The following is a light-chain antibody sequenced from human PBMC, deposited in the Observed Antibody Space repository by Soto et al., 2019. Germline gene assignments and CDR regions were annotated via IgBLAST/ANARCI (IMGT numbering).Light chain of an antibody. CDR1: QSVSSY. V-gene: IGKV3-15*01. CDR3: QQYNKWPPNT. Sequence: EIVMTQSPATLSVSPGERVTLSCRASQSVSSYLAWYQQKPGQAPRLLIYGASTRATGIPARFSGSGSGTEFTLTSSSLQSEDFGVYYCQQYNKWPPNTFGQGTKLESK. J-gene: IGKJ2*01. CDR2: GAS.